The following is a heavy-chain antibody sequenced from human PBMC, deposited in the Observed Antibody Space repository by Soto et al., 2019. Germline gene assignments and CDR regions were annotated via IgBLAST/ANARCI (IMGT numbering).Heavy chain of an antibody. CDR3: ARGAFHNYYVDS. CDR2: IKGDGSST. Sequence: EVQLVESGGDSVQPGGSLRLSCAAYGFTFSTYWMHWVRQAPGEGLVWVSRIKGDGSSTSSADSVEGRFTISRDNAKNTVYLHMNSLRADDTAVYYCARGAFHNYYVDSWGQGTLVTVSS. V-gene: IGHV3-74*01. J-gene: IGHJ4*02. CDR1: GFTFSTYW. D-gene: IGHD3-3*02.